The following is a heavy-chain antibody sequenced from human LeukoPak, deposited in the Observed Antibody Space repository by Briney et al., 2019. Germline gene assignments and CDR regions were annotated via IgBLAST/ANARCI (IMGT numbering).Heavy chain of an antibody. V-gene: IGHV3-9*03. CDR3: AKDVSRMAYYYMDV. CDR2: ISWNSGSI. D-gene: IGHD5-24*01. Sequence: GGSLRLSCAASGFTFDDYAMHWVRQAPGKGREWVSGISWNSGSIGYADSVKGRFTISRDNAKNSLYLQMNSLRAEDMALYYCAKDVSRMAYYYMDVWGKGTTVTVSS. CDR1: GFTFDDYA. J-gene: IGHJ6*03.